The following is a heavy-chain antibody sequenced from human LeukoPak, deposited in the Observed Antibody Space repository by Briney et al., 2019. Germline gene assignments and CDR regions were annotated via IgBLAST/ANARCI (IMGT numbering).Heavy chain of an antibody. D-gene: IGHD1-26*01. V-gene: IGHV1-2*02. J-gene: IGHJ4*02. CDR1: VYTFTVYY. Sequence: ASVTVSCTSSVYTFTVYYMHWVRQAPGQGLEWRGWINPNSGGTNYAQKFQGRVTMTRDTSISTAYMEMSRLRSDDTAVYYCALVALATTYYFDYWGQGTLVTVSS. CDR3: ALVALATTYYFDY. CDR2: INPNSGGT.